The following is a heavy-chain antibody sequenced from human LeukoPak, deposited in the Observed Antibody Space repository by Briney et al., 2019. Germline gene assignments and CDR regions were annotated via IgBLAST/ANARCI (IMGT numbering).Heavy chain of an antibody. CDR3: ARGRSTGYPYYFEY. J-gene: IGHJ4*02. CDR1: GYTFTSYD. V-gene: IGHV1-8*03. Sequence: ASVKGSCKASGYTFTSYDINWVRQATGQGLEWMGWMKPNSGSTGYAEKFQGRVSITRNTSRSTAYMELSGLRSEDTAVYYCARGRSTGYPYYFEYWGQGTLVTVSS. CDR2: MKPNSGST. D-gene: IGHD5-12*01.